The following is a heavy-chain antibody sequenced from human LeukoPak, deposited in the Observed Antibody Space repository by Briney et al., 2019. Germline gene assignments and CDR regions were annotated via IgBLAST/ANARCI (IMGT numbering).Heavy chain of an antibody. Sequence: WMGIIYPGDSDTRYSPSFQGQVTISADKSISTAYLQWSSLKASDTAMYYCARLTTGWFDPWGQGTLVTVSS. V-gene: IGHV5-51*01. CDR2: IYPGDSDT. CDR3: ARLTTGWFDP. J-gene: IGHJ5*02. D-gene: IGHD4-11*01.